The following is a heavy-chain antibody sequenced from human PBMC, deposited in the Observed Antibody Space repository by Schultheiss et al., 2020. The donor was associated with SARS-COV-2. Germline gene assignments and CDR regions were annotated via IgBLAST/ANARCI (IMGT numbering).Heavy chain of an antibody. J-gene: IGHJ6*02. CDR1: GGSISSYY. V-gene: IGHV4-59*01. Sequence: SETLSLTCTVSGGSISSYYWSWIRQPPGKGLEWIGYIYYSGSTNYNPSLKSRVTISVDTSKNQFSLKLSSVTAADTAVYYCARDYIAAAGTPYYYYGMDVWGQGTTVTVSS. CDR3: ARDYIAAAGTPYYYYGMDV. D-gene: IGHD6-13*01. CDR2: IYYSGST.